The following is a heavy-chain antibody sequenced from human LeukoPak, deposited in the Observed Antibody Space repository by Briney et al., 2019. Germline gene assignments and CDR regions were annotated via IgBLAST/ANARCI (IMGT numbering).Heavy chain of an antibody. Sequence: GGSLRLSCAASGFTFSSYSMNWVRQAPGKGLEWMGRIDPSDSYTNYSPSFQGHVTISADKSISTAYLQWSSLKASDTAMYYCARLSSAAVDYWGQGTLVTVSS. CDR1: GFTFSSYS. CDR2: IDPSDSYT. CDR3: ARLSSAAVDY. V-gene: IGHV5-10-1*01. J-gene: IGHJ4*02. D-gene: IGHD2-15*01.